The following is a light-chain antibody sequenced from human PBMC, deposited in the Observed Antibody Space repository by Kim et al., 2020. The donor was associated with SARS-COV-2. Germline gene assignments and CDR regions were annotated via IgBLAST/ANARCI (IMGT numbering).Light chain of an antibody. J-gene: IGLJ2*01. CDR3: SSYTARTTLV. CDR1: SSDVGGYDH. V-gene: IGLV2-14*03. CDR2: DVN. Sequence: GQTLTIPCTGTSSDVGGYDHVSWYEQYPGKAPKLMIYDVNHRPSGVSNRFSGSKSGKTASLTISGLQAEDEADYYCSSYTARTTLVFGGGTQLTVL.